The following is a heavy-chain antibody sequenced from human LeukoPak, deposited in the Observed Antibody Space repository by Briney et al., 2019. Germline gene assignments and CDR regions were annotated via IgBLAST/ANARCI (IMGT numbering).Heavy chain of an antibody. J-gene: IGHJ4*02. Sequence: PSETLSLTCAVYGGSFSGYYWSWIRQPPGKGLEWIGEINHSGSTNYTPSHKSRVTISGDTSKKQFPLNLSSVTAADTAVYYCARGRRRSSGWSFDYWGQGTLVTVSS. CDR2: INHSGST. CDR1: GGSFSGYY. CDR3: ARGRRRSSGWSFDY. V-gene: IGHV4-34*01. D-gene: IGHD6-19*01.